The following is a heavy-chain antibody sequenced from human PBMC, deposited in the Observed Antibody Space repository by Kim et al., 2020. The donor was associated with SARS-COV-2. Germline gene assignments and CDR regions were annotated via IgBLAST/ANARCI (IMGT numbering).Heavy chain of an antibody. CDR2: IWYDGSNK. CDR3: ARDGAIVVVPAAMGVDAFDI. D-gene: IGHD2-2*01. V-gene: IGHV3-33*01. Sequence: GGSLRLSCAASGFTFSSYGMHWVRQAPGKGLEWVAVIWYDGSNKYYADSVKGRFTISRDNSKNTLYLQMNSLRAEDTAVYYCARDGAIVVVPAAMGVDAFDIWGQGTMVTVSS. CDR1: GFTFSSYG. J-gene: IGHJ3*02.